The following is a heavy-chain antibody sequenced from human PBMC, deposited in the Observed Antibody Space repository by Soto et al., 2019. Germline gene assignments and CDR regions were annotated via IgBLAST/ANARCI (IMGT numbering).Heavy chain of an antibody. D-gene: IGHD3-10*01. CDR1: GGSVTSGSYY. V-gene: IGHV4-61*01. CDR3: ARDPEYGSYFDY. J-gene: IGHJ4*02. Sequence: SETLSLTCTVSGGSVTSGSYYWSWIRQPPGKGLEWIGFVNYNGITNYNPSLKSRLTISRDTSKNQFTLKLRSVTAADTAVYYCARDPEYGSYFDYWGLGTLVTVSS. CDR2: VNYNGIT.